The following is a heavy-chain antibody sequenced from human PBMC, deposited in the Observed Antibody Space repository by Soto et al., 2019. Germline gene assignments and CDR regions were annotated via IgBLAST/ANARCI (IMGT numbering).Heavy chain of an antibody. J-gene: IGHJ5*02. D-gene: IGHD3-16*01. CDR1: GGSITSSSHF. CDR2: IYFTGNT. Sequence: PSETLSLTCTVSGGSITSSSHFWGWVRQPPGKGLEWIGTIYFTGNTYDTPSLKRRLTISIDTSKNEYSLRLNPVTDADTAVYYCAGQTCAFAAASYGRSNWFDPWGRGTLVRVSS. CDR3: AGQTCAFAAASYGRSNWFDP. V-gene: IGHV4-39*01.